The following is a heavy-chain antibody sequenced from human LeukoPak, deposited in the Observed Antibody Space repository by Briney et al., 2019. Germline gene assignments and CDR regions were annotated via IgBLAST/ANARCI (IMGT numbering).Heavy chain of an antibody. CDR3: ARHLGTVGATSAFDI. D-gene: IGHD1-26*01. CDR1: GYSFTSYW. J-gene: IGHJ3*02. CDR2: IYPGDSDT. Sequence: GESLKISCKGSGYSFTSYWIGWVRQMPGKGLEWMGIIYPGDSDTRYSPSFRGQVTISADKSISTAYLQWSSLKASDTATYYCARHLGTVGATSAFDIWGQGTMVTVSS. V-gene: IGHV5-51*01.